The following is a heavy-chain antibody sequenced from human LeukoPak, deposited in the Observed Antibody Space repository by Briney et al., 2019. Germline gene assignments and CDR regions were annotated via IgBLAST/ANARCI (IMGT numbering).Heavy chain of an antibody. CDR1: GYTFTSYG. D-gene: IGHD6-6*01. Sequence: ASVKVSCKASGYTFTSYGISWVRQAPGQGLEWMGWINPNSGGTNYAQKFQGRVTMTRDTSISTAYMELSRLRSDDTAVYYCASGAYSSSPPNYWGQGTLVTVSS. CDR2: INPNSGGT. V-gene: IGHV1-2*02. J-gene: IGHJ4*02. CDR3: ASGAYSSSPPNY.